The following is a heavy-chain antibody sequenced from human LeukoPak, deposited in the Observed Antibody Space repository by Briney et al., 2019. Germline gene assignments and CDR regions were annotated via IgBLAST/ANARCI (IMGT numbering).Heavy chain of an antibody. CDR2: INPTAGTT. CDR1: GYTFTSYY. Sequence: ASVKVSCKASGYTFTSYYMHWVRQAPGQGLEWVGIINPTAGTTVYAQKFQGRVTMTRDTSTSTVYMELSSLKSEDTAMYYCTRELTTPPGIGSVGAWFDPWGQGTLVTVSS. J-gene: IGHJ5*02. V-gene: IGHV1-46*01. D-gene: IGHD3-10*01. CDR3: TRELTTPPGIGSVGAWFDP.